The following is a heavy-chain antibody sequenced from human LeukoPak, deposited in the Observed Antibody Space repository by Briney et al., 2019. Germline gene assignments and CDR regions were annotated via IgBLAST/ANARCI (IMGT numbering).Heavy chain of an antibody. Sequence: SVKVSCKTSGGTFSSYAISWVRQAPGQGLGWMGRIIPIFGTANYAQRFQGRVTITTDESTSTAYMELSSLRSEDTAVYYCARVLNSYSGYDLSFGFWGHGTLVTVSS. J-gene: IGHJ4*01. V-gene: IGHV1-69*05. CDR3: ARVLNSYSGYDLSFGF. CDR1: GGTFSSYA. CDR2: IIPIFGTA. D-gene: IGHD5-12*01.